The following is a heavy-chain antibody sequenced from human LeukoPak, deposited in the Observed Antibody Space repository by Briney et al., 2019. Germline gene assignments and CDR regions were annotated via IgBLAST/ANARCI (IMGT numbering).Heavy chain of an antibody. CDR3: ARQSRDGDYIAKLFDY. CDR2: ISYDGSNK. Sequence: PGGSLRLSCAASGFTFSTYSMHWVRQAPGKGLEGVAVISYDGSNKYYADSVKGRFTISRDNSKNTLYLQMNSLRAEDTAVYYCARQSRDGDYIAKLFDYWGQGTLVTVSS. V-gene: IGHV3-30*03. J-gene: IGHJ4*02. D-gene: IGHD4-17*01. CDR1: GFTFSTYS.